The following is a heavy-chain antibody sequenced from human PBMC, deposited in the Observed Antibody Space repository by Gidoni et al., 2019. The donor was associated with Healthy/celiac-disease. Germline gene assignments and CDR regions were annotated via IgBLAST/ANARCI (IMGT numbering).Heavy chain of an antibody. CDR2: IGTAGDT. Sequence: EVQLVESGGGLVQPGGSLRLSCAASGFPFSSYDRHWVRQATGKGLEWVSAIGTAGDTYYPGSVKGRFTISRENAKNSLYLQMNSLRAEDTVVYYCARELQRDNGDYYYGMDVWGQGTTVTVSS. J-gene: IGHJ6*02. CDR3: ARELQRDNGDYYYGMDV. V-gene: IGHV3-13*01. D-gene: IGHD3-10*01. CDR1: GFPFSSYD.